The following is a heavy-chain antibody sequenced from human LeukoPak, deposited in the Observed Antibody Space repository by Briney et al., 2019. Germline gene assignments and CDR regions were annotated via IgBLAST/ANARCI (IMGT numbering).Heavy chain of an antibody. Sequence: PGGSLRLSCAASRFTFSSYGMHWVRQAPGKGLEWVAFIRYDGSNKYYADSVKGRFTISRDNSKNTLYLQMYSLRAEDTAVYYCALKTGFDYWGQGTLVTVSS. V-gene: IGHV3-30*02. D-gene: IGHD1-14*01. J-gene: IGHJ4*02. CDR2: IRYDGSNK. CDR1: RFTFSSYG. CDR3: ALKTGFDY.